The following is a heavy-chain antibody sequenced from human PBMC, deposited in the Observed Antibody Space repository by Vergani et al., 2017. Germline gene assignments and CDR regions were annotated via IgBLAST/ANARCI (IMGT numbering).Heavy chain of an antibody. V-gene: IGHV1-2*04. CDR1: GYTFTGYY. CDR2: INPNSGGT. Sequence: QVQLVQSGAEVKSPGASVKVSCKASGYTFTGYYMHWVRQAPGQGLQWMGWINPNSGGTNYAQKFQGWVTMTRDTSISTAYMELSRLRSDDTAVYYCATTMVRGVIYYVDYWGQGTLVTVSA. D-gene: IGHD3-10*01. J-gene: IGHJ4*02. CDR3: ATTMVRGVIYYVDY.